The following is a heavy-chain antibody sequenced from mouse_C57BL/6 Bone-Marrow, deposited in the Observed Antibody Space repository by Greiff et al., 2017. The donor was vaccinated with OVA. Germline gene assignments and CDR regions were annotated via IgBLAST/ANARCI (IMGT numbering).Heavy chain of an antibody. Sequence: EVQLQQSVAELVRPGASVKLSCTASGFNIQNTYMHWVKQRPEQGLEWIGRIDPANGNTKYAPKFQGKATITADTSSNTAYLQLSSLTSEDTAIYYCARRGLGAYWGQGTLVTVSA. J-gene: IGHJ3*01. V-gene: IGHV14-3*01. CDR2: IDPANGNT. CDR1: GFNIQNTY. CDR3: ARRGLGAY.